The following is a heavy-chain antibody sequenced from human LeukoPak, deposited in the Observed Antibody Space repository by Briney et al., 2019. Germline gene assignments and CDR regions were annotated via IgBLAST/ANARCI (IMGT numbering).Heavy chain of an antibody. CDR1: GFTVSSNH. Sequence: GGSLRLSCAASGFTVSSNHMSWVRQAPGKGLEWVSVIYSGGSTYYADSVKGRFTISRDNSKNTLYLQMNSLRAEDTAVYYCASSRPYDSSGYFHWGQGTLVTVSS. CDR2: IYSGGST. J-gene: IGHJ4*02. D-gene: IGHD3-22*01. CDR3: ASSRPYDSSGYFH. V-gene: IGHV3-53*01.